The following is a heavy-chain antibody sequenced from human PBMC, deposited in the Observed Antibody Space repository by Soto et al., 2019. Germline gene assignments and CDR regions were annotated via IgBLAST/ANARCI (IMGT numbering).Heavy chain of an antibody. CDR2: IYYSGST. Sequence: SETLSLTCTVSGGSISSSSYYWVWIRQPPGKGLEWIGSIYYSGSTYYNPSLKSRVTISVDTSKNQFSLKLSSVTAADTAVYYSARIAVAGTDIDYWGQGTLVTVSS. CDR1: GGSISSSSYY. V-gene: IGHV4-39*01. CDR3: ARIAVAGTDIDY. J-gene: IGHJ4*02. D-gene: IGHD6-19*01.